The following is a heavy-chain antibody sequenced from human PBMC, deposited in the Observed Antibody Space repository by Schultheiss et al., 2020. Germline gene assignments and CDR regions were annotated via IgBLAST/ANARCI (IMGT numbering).Heavy chain of an antibody. J-gene: IGHJ4*02. CDR3: ARDTFRAATMTY. D-gene: IGHD6-25*01. Sequence: ASVKVSCKVSGYTLTELSMHWVRQAPGQGLEWMGWINPNSGGTNYAQKFQGRVTMTRDTSISTAYMDLNRLTSDDTAIYYCARDTFRAATMTYWGQGSLVTVSS. CDR1: GYTLTELS. V-gene: IGHV1-2*02. CDR2: INPNSGGT.